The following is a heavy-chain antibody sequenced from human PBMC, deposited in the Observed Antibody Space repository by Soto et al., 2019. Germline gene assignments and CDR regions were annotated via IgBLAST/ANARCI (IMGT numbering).Heavy chain of an antibody. CDR1: GFTFSSYD. Sequence: EVQLVESGGGLVQPGGSLRLSCAASGFTFSSYDMHWVRQATGKGLEWVSAIGTAGDTYYPGSVKGRFTISRENAKNSLYLQMNSLRAGDTAVYYCARGVWYYGSGSYYKDYYYYMDVWGKGTTVTVSS. CDR2: IGTAGDT. J-gene: IGHJ6*03. D-gene: IGHD3-10*01. CDR3: ARGVWYYGSGSYYKDYYYYMDV. V-gene: IGHV3-13*01.